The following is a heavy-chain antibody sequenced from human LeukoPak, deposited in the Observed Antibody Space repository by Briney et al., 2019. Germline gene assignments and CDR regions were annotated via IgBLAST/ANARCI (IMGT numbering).Heavy chain of an antibody. D-gene: IGHD3-22*01. CDR3: AKIRYYDSSGYLDY. J-gene: IGHJ4*02. Sequence: GGSLRLSCAVSGLTFTIAGMHWVRQVPGKGLEWVSAISGSGGSTYYADSVKGRFIISRDNSKNTLYLQMNSLRAEDTAVYYCAKIRYYDSSGYLDYWGQGTLVTVSS. V-gene: IGHV3-23*01. CDR1: GLTFTIAG. CDR2: ISGSGGST.